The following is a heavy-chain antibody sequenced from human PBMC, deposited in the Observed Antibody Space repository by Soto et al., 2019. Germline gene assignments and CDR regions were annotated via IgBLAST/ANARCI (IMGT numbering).Heavy chain of an antibody. V-gene: IGHV3-48*01. CDR1: GFTFSSYS. J-gene: IGHJ3*02. Sequence: EVQLVESGGGLVQPGGSLRLSCAASGFTFSSYSMNWVRQAPGKGLEWVSYISSSSSTIYYADSVKGRFTISRDNAKNSLYLQMNSLRAEDTAVYYCARDQATVTTCLAAFDIWGQGTMVTVSS. CDR3: ARDQATVTTCLAAFDI. CDR2: ISSSSSTI. D-gene: IGHD4-17*01.